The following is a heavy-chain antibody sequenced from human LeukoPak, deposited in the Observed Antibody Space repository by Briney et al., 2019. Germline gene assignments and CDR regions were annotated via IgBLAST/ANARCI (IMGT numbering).Heavy chain of an antibody. J-gene: IGHJ4*02. V-gene: IGHV3-48*03. D-gene: IGHD3-9*01. Sequence: GGSLRLSCAASGFTFSSYEMNWVRQAPGKGLEWVSCISSSGSTIYYADSVKGRFTISRDNAKNSLYLQMNSLRAEDTAVYYCARDRRDILTGYLDYWGQGTLVTVSS. CDR2: ISSSGSTI. CDR3: ARDRRDILTGYLDY. CDR1: GFTFSSYE.